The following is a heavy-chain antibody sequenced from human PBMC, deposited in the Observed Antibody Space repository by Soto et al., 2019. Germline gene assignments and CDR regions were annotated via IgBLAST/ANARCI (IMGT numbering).Heavy chain of an antibody. D-gene: IGHD5-18*01. V-gene: IGHV3-7*04. CDR2: IKPDGGEQ. CDR1: GFTFGNYW. CDR3: ARGHSNSCDY. Sequence: EVQLVESGGGLVQPGGSLRLSCEASGFTFGNYWMNWVRQTPGKGLEWVANIKPDGGEQYYVDSVKGRFTISRDNAKDSLYLQMSSLRRDDTAVYYCARGHSNSCDYWGQGTLVTVSS. J-gene: IGHJ4*02.